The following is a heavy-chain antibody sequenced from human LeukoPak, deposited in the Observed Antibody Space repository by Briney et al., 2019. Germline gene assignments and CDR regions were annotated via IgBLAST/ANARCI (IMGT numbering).Heavy chain of an antibody. V-gene: IGHV3-23*01. D-gene: IGHD6-13*01. CDR2: ISGSGDNT. J-gene: IGHJ2*01. Sequence: EGSLRLSCAASGFTFSTYVMSWVRQAPGKGLEWVSGISGSGDNTYYADSVKGRFTISRDNSKNTLYLQMNSLRAEDTAVYYCAKVGQQLLPNWYFDLWGRGTLVTVSS. CDR3: AKVGQQLLPNWYFDL. CDR1: GFTFSTYV.